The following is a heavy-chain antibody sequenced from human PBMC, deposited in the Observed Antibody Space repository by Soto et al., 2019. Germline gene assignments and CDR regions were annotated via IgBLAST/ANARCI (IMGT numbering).Heavy chain of an antibody. CDR1: GYTFTGYY. D-gene: IGHD2-2*01. V-gene: IGHV1-2*02. J-gene: IGHJ6*03. Sequence: GASVKVSCKASGYTFTGYYMHWVRQAPGQGLEWMGWINPNSGGTNYADSVKGRFTISRDNSKNTLYLQMNSLRAEDTAVYYCAKDPEPIYCSSTSCYYYYYYMDVWGKGTTVTVSS. CDR2: INPNSGGT. CDR3: AKDPEPIYCSSTSCYYYYYYMDV.